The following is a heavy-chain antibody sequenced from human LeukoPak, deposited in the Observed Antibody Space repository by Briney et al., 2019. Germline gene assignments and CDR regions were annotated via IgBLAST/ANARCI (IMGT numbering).Heavy chain of an antibody. CDR2: IVVGSGNT. CDR1: GFTFTSSA. D-gene: IGHD6-13*01. CDR3: AAEQQLESLAFDI. J-gene: IGHJ3*02. V-gene: IGHV1-58*01. Sequence: SVKVSCKASGFTFTSSAVQWVRQARGQRLEWIGWIVVGSGNTNYAQKFQERVTITRDMSTSTAYMELRSLRSEDTAVYYCAAEQQLESLAFDIWGQGTMVTVSS.